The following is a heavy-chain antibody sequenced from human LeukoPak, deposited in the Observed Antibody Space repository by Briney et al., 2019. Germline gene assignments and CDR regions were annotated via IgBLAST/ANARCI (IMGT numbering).Heavy chain of an antibody. Sequence: GGSLRLSCAASGFSFSSYSVNWVRQAPGKGREWVSYISSSSSYIYYADSVKGRFTISRDNAKNTLSLQMNRLRAEDTAVYYCARSIGLYYFDGWGQGTLVTVSS. J-gene: IGHJ4*02. V-gene: IGHV3-21*01. D-gene: IGHD3-22*01. CDR1: GFSFSSYS. CDR3: ARSIGLYYFDG. CDR2: ISSSSSYI.